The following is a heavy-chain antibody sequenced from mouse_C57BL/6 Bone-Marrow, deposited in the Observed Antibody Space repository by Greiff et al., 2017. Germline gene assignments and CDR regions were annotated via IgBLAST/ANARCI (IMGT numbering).Heavy chain of an antibody. CDR1: GYAFSSYW. Sequence: VKLQQSGAELVKPGASVKISCKASGYAFSSYWMNWVKQRPGQGLEWIGQIYPGDGDTNYNGKFKGKATLTADKSSSTAYMQLSSLTSEDSAVYFCASSNWGPWFAYWGQGTLVTVSA. CDR2: IYPGDGDT. J-gene: IGHJ3*01. CDR3: ASSNWGPWFAY. V-gene: IGHV1-80*01. D-gene: IGHD4-1*01.